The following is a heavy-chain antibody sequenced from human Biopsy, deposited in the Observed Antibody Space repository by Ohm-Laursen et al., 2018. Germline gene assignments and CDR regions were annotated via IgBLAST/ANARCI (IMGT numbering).Heavy chain of an antibody. CDR2: INHSGRT. D-gene: IGHD3-22*01. V-gene: IGHV4-34*01. J-gene: IGHJ6*02. CDR1: GESFNGYY. CDR3: VRGVDYYDPYHYYALDV. Sequence: SQTLSLTCSVYGESFNGYYWSWIRQTPGKGLEWIGEINHSGRTNYNPSLKSRVTISVDTSKNQFSLTVRSVAAADTAVYYCVRGVDYYDPYHYYALDVWGQGTTVTVSS.